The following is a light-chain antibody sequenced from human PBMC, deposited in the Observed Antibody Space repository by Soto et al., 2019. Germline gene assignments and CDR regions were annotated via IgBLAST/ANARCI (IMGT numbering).Light chain of an antibody. CDR2: SNN. Sequence: QSVLTQPPSASGTPGQRGTISCSGSSSNIGCNTVNWYQQLPGTAPKLLIYSNNQRPSGVPDRFSGSKSGTSASLAISGLQSEDEADYYCAAWDDSLNGVVFGGGTQLTVL. CDR1: SSNIGCNT. CDR3: AAWDDSLNGVV. J-gene: IGLJ2*01. V-gene: IGLV1-44*01.